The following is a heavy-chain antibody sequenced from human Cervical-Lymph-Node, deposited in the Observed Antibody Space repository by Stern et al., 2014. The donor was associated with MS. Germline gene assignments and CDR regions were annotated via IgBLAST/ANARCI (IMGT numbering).Heavy chain of an antibody. D-gene: IGHD6-19*01. Sequence: QLQLQESGPGLVRPSATLSLTCTVSGDSISSYYWSWIRQPPGRGLEWIGYIFSSGSTNYNPSLKSPVTISVDTSKNQFSLKLSSVTAADTAVYYCARSSGWDAEYFQHWGQGTLVTVSS. J-gene: IGHJ1*01. CDR1: GDSISSYY. V-gene: IGHV4-59*01. CDR3: ARSSGWDAEYFQH. CDR2: IFSSGST.